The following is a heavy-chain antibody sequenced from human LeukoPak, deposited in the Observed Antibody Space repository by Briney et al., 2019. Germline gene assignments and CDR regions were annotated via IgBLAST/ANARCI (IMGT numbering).Heavy chain of an antibody. CDR3: ARTDDY. J-gene: IGHJ4*02. CDR2: IYPGDSDA. CDR1: GYSFTSYW. Sequence: GESLRISCKGSGYSFTSYWISWVRQMPGEGLEWMGIIYPGDSDAKYSPSFQGQVTISADKSISTAYLQWSSLKASDSAMYYCARTDDYWGQGTLVTVSS. V-gene: IGHV5-51*01.